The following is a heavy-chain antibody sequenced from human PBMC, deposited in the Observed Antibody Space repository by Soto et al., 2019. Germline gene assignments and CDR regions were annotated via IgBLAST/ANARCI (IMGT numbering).Heavy chain of an antibody. CDR2: ISSTTNYI. J-gene: IGHJ4*02. CDR1: GFTFTTYS. V-gene: IGHV3-21*06. CDR3: ARESEDLTSNFDY. Sequence: GGSLRLSCAASGFTFTTYSMNWVRQAPGKGLEWVSSISSTTNYIYYGDSMKGRFTISRDNAKNSLYLEMNTLRAEDTAVYYCARESEDLTSNFDYWGQGTLVTVSS.